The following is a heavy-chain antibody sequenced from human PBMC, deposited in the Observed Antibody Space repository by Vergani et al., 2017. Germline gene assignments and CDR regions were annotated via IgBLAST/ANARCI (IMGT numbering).Heavy chain of an antibody. D-gene: IGHD5-24*01. CDR2: IYTSGST. Sequence: QVQLQESGPGLVKPSETLSLTCTVSGGSISSHYWSWIRQPPGKGLERIGYIYTSGSTNYNPSLKSRVTISVDTSKNQFSLKLSSVTAADTAVYYCARSRDGYNSMGYDYWGQGTLVTVSS. J-gene: IGHJ4*02. CDR1: GGSISSHY. V-gene: IGHV4-4*09. CDR3: ARSRDGYNSMGYDY.